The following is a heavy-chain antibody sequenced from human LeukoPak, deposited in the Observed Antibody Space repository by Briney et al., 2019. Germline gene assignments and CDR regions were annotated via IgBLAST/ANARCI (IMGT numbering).Heavy chain of an antibody. CDR1: GYTFTSYY. Sequence: ASVKVSCKASGYTFTSYYMHWVRQAPGQGLEWMGIINPSGGSTSYAQKFQGRVTMTRDTSTSTVYMELSSLRSEDTAVYYCARQLHDYGDYVPNFDYWGQGTLVTVSS. D-gene: IGHD4-17*01. CDR2: INPSGGST. CDR3: ARQLHDYGDYVPNFDY. V-gene: IGHV1-46*01. J-gene: IGHJ4*02.